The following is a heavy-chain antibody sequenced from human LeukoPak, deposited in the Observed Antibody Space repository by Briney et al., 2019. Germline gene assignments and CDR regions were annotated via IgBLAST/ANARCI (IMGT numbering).Heavy chain of an antibody. Sequence: GGSLRLSCAASGFTFSSSWMTWVGQAPGKGLEWVAHIKEDGSEKYYVDSVKGRFTISRDNAKNSLYLQMNSLRAEDTAMYYCARDSGWFRFDYWGQGTLVTVSS. D-gene: IGHD6-13*01. J-gene: IGHJ4*02. CDR1: GFTFSSSW. CDR2: IKEDGSEK. V-gene: IGHV3-7*03. CDR3: ARDSGWFRFDY.